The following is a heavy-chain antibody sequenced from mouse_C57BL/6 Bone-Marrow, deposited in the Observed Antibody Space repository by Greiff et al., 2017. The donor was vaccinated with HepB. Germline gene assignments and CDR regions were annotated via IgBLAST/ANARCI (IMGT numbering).Heavy chain of an antibody. CDR1: GFNIKDYY. CDR2: IDPEDGDT. CDR3: TTPDYYGSSYYAMDY. Sequence: EVQLQQSGAELVRPGASVKLSCTASGFNIKDYYMHWVKQRPEQGLEWIGRIDPEDGDTEYAPKFQGKATMTADTSSNTAYLQLSSLTSEDTAVYYCTTPDYYGSSYYAMDYWGQGTSVTVSS. D-gene: IGHD1-1*01. J-gene: IGHJ4*01. V-gene: IGHV14-1*01.